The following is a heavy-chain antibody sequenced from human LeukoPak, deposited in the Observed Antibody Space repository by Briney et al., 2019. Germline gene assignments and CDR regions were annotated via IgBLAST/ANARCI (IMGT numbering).Heavy chain of an antibody. J-gene: IGHJ3*02. CDR2: ISYDGSNK. V-gene: IGHV3-30*04. Sequence: PGRSLRLSCAASGFTFSSYAMHWVRQAPGKGLEWVAVISYDGSNKYYADSVKGRFTVSRDNSKNTLYLQMNSLRAEDTAVYYCARDQGFYCSGGSCFSDAFDIWGQGTMVTVSS. D-gene: IGHD2-15*01. CDR3: ARDQGFYCSGGSCFSDAFDI. CDR1: GFTFSSYA.